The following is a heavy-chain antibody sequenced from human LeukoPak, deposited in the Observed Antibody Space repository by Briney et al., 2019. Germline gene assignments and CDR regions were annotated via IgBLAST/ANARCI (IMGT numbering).Heavy chain of an antibody. J-gene: IGHJ3*01. CDR2: MSTYNDDK. CDR3: ARARCLNAFEV. CDR1: GYSFMNYG. Sequence: ASVKVSCKASGYSFMNYGITWVRQAPGQGLEWMGWMSTYNDDKQYAQKFQGRVTLTIDTSTTTAYMELRSLSSDDTAVYYCARARCLNAFEVWAQGTLVTVSS. D-gene: IGHD2-2*01. V-gene: IGHV1-18*01.